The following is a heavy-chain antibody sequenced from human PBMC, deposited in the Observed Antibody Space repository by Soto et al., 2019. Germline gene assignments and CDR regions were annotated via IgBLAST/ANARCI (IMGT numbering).Heavy chain of an antibody. Sequence: ASVKVSCKASGYTFTSYGISWVRQAPGQGLEWMGWISAYNGNTNYAQKLQGRVTTTTDTSTSTAYMELRSLRSDDTAVYYCPRPEIIAAAGTWSYWGQGTLVTVSS. J-gene: IGHJ4*02. D-gene: IGHD6-13*01. CDR1: GYTFTSYG. V-gene: IGHV1-18*04. CDR3: PRPEIIAAAGTWSY. CDR2: ISAYNGNT.